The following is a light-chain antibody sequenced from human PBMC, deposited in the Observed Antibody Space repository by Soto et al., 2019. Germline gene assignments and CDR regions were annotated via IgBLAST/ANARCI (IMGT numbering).Light chain of an antibody. V-gene: IGKV3D-20*02. J-gene: IGKJ5*01. CDR1: QSVSNNY. Sequence: IVLTQSPSALSLSPGERATLSCRASQSVSNNYLAWYQQKPGQAPRLLIYGASNRATGIPDRFSGGGSTTEFTLTISSLQSEDFAVYYCQQRSNWPPTFGQGTRLEI. CDR2: GAS. CDR3: QQRSNWPPT.